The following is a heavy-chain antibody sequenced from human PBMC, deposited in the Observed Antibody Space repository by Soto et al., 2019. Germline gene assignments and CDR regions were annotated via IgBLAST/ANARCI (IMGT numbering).Heavy chain of an antibody. CDR1: GYTLTELS. J-gene: IGHJ5*02. CDR3: ATPIAAAGTNWFDP. CDR2: FDPEDGET. V-gene: IGHV1-24*01. Sequence: SVQVSCKVSGYTLTELSMHWVRQAPGKGLEWMGGFDPEDGETIYAQKFQGRVTMTEDTSTDTAYMELSSLRSEDTAVYYCATPIAAAGTNWFDPWGQGTLVTVSS. D-gene: IGHD6-13*01.